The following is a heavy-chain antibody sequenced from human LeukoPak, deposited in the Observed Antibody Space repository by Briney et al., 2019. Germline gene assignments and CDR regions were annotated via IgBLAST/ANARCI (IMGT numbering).Heavy chain of an antibody. V-gene: IGHV7-4-1*02. CDR2: INTNTGNP. J-gene: IGHJ6*03. CDR1: GYTFPSYA. Sequence: ASVKVSCKASGYTFPSYAMNWVRQAPGQGLEWMGWINTNTGNPTYAQGFTGRFVFSLDTSVSTAYLQISSLKAEDTAVYYCARVPTYCSTTSCYYYYYMDVWGKGTTVTVSS. CDR3: ARVPTYCSTTSCYYYYYMDV. D-gene: IGHD2-2*01.